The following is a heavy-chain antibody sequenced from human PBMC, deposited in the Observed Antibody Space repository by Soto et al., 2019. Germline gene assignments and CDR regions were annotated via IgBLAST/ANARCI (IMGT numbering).Heavy chain of an antibody. J-gene: IGHJ4*02. Sequence: SETLSLTCAVSGGSISSGGYSWSWIRQPPGKGLEWIGYIYHSGSTYYNPSLKSRVTISVDTSKNQFSLKLSSVTAADTAVYYCARHFYNLGDYYMGHYDYWGQGILVTVSS. D-gene: IGHD3-9*01. CDR2: IYHSGST. V-gene: IGHV4-30-2*03. CDR1: GGSISSGGYS. CDR3: ARHFYNLGDYYMGHYDY.